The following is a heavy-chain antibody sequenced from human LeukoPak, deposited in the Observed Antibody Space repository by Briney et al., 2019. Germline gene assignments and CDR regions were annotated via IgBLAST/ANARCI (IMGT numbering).Heavy chain of an antibody. Sequence: PSETLSLTCTVSGGSISSSSYYWGWIRQPPGKGLEWIGSIYYSGSTYYNPSLKSRVTISVDTSKNQFSLKLSSVTAADTAVYYCAIAAAGLVDWFDPWGQGTLVTVSS. D-gene: IGHD6-13*01. V-gene: IGHV4-39*01. CDR1: GGSISSSSYY. CDR2: IYYSGST. CDR3: AIAAAGLVDWFDP. J-gene: IGHJ5*02.